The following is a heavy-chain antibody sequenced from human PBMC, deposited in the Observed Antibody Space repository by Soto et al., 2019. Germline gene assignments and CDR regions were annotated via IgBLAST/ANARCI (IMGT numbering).Heavy chain of an antibody. CDR1: GGTFSSYT. Sequence: QVQLVQSGAEVKKPGSSVKVSCKASGGTFSSYTISWVRQAPGQGLEWMGRIIPILGIANYAQKFQGRVTITPDKSXXTAYMEPSSLRSDDTAVYYCARGLATTPRGYAFDIWGQGTMVTVSS. J-gene: IGHJ3*02. V-gene: IGHV1-69*02. CDR2: IIPILGIA. D-gene: IGHD5-12*01. CDR3: ARGLATTPRGYAFDI.